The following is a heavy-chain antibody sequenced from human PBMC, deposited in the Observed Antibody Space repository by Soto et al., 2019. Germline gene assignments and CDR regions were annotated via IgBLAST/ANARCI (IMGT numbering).Heavy chain of an antibody. Sequence: SETLSLTCTVSGGSVSSGSYYWSWIRQPPGKGLEWIGYIYYSGSTNYNPSLKSRVTISVDTSKNQFSLKLSSVTAADTAVYYCARVFLELPYYMDVWGKWTTVTVSS. V-gene: IGHV4-61*01. D-gene: IGHD1-1*01. CDR1: GGSVSSGSYY. J-gene: IGHJ6*03. CDR3: ARVFLELPYYMDV. CDR2: IYYSGST.